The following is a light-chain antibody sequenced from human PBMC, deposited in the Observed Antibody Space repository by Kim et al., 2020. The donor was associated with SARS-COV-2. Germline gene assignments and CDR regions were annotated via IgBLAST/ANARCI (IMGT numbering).Light chain of an antibody. CDR1: QGIDKY. V-gene: IGKV1-16*02. J-gene: IGKJ5*01. Sequence: ASVGDRVTITGRASQGIDKYLAWFQQKPGTAPKSLIYAASTLHTGVPSKFSGSGSGTDFTLTISGLQPEDFATYYCQQYHSYPITFGQGTRLEIK. CDR2: AAS. CDR3: QQYHSYPIT.